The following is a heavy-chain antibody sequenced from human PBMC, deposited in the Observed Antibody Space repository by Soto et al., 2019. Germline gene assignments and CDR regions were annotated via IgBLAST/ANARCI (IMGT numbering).Heavy chain of an antibody. V-gene: IGHV6-1*01. CDR2: TYYRSKWYN. CDR3: AREFTGQTYYYDSSGYNSFDY. Sequence: SETLSLTCAISGDSVSSNSAAWNWIRQSPSRGLEWLGRTYYRSKWYNDYAVSVKSRITINPDTSKNQFSLQLNSVTPEDTAVYYCAREFTGQTYYYDSSGYNSFDYWGQGTLVTVSS. D-gene: IGHD3-22*01. CDR1: GDSVSSNSAA. J-gene: IGHJ4*02.